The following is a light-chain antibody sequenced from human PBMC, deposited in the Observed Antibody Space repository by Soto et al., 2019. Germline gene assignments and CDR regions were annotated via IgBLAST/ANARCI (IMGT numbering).Light chain of an antibody. CDR2: DVS. V-gene: IGLV2-14*01. CDR3: SSYTSSLYV. CDR1: SSDVGGYNY. J-gene: IGLJ1*01. Sequence: QSVLTQPASVSGSPGQSITISCTGTSSDVGGYNYVSWYQQHPGKAPKLMIYDVSNRPSGVSNRFSGSKSDNTASLTISGLQAEDEADYYCSSYTSSLYVFGTGTKVTVL.